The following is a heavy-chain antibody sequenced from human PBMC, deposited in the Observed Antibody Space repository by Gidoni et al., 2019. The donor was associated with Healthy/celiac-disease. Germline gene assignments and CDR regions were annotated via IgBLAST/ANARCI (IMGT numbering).Heavy chain of an antibody. Sequence: VQPGRFLRLPCAASGFTFSSYGMHWVRQAPGKGLERVAVIWYDGSNKYYADSVKGRFTISRDNSKNTLYLQMNSLRAEDTAVYYCAREILNFDYWGRGTLVTVSS. CDR1: GFTFSSYG. D-gene: IGHD2-8*02. CDR2: IWYDGSNK. V-gene: IGHV3-33*01. J-gene: IGHJ4*02. CDR3: AREILNFDY.